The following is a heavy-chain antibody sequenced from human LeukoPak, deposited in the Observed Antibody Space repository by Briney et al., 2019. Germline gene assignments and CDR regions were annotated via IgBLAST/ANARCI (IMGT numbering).Heavy chain of an antibody. CDR2: ISYGGSNK. D-gene: IGHD3-9*01. J-gene: IGHJ4*02. CDR3: ARDARNVLRYFDWPTDFDY. CDR1: GFTFSSHA. Sequence: GRSLRLSCAASGFTFSSHAMHWVRQAPGKGLEWVAVISYGGSNKYYADSVKGRFTISRDNSKNTLYLQMNSLRAEDTAVYYCARDARNVLRYFDWPTDFDYWGQGTLVTVSS. V-gene: IGHV3-30-3*01.